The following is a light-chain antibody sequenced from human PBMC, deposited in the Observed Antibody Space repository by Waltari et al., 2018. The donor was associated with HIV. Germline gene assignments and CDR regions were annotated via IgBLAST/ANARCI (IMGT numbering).Light chain of an antibody. V-gene: IGKV1-9*01. CDR2: LAS. CDR1: HGISAH. CDR3: QQLNSYPHT. Sequence: DIQLTQSPSFLSASVGDRITITCRASHGISAHLAWYQQKPGKAPNLLIYLASTLQSGVPSRFSGSVSGTEFTLTISSLQPEDFATYYCQQLNSYPHTFGGGTKVEIK. J-gene: IGKJ4*01.